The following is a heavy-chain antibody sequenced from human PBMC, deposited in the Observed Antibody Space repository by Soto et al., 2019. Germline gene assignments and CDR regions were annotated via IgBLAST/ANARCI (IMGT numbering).Heavy chain of an antibody. CDR3: ARGPRRIAAAWGLDY. J-gene: IGHJ4*02. D-gene: IGHD6-13*01. Sequence: QVQLVESGGGVVQPGRSLRLSCAASGFTFSSYGMHWVRQAPGKGLEWVAVIWYDGSNKYYADSVKGRFTISRDNSKNTLYLQMNSLRAEDTAVYYCARGPRRIAAAWGLDYWGQGTLVTVSS. CDR1: GFTFSSYG. CDR2: IWYDGSNK. V-gene: IGHV3-33*01.